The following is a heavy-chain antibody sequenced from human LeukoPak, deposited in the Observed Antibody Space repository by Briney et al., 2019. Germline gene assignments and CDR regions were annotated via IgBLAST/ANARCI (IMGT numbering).Heavy chain of an antibody. J-gene: IGHJ4*02. V-gene: IGHV1-3*01. CDR3: ARAVVVVAAFDY. D-gene: IGHD2-15*01. CDR1: GYTFTSYA. CDR2: INAGNGNT. Sequence: ASVKVSCKASGYTFTSYAMHWVRPAPGQRLGWMGWINAGNGNTKYSQKFQGRVAITRDTSASTAYMELSSMRSEDTAVYYCARAVVVVAAFDYWGQGTLVTVSS.